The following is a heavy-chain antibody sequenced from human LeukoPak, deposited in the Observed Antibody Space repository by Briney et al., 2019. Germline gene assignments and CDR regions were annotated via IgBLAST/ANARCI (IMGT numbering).Heavy chain of an antibody. CDR3: GRGFDSKSTYFDY. V-gene: IGHV4-59*01. Sequence: SSETLSLSCTVSGGFISSYYWNWIRQPPGKGLEWIGYISYSGSTNYNPSLKSRVTISLDTSKNQFSLKLRSVTAADTAVYYCGRGFDSKSTYFDYWGQGTLVTVSS. D-gene: IGHD5-12*01. J-gene: IGHJ4*02. CDR2: ISYSGST. CDR1: GGFISSYY.